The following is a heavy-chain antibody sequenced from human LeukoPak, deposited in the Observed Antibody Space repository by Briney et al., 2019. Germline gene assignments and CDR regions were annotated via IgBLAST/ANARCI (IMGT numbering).Heavy chain of an antibody. J-gene: IGHJ5*02. CDR3: ARESTYYYDSSGYSNWFDP. Sequence: KPSETLSLTCTVSGGSISSYYWSWIRQPAGKGLEWIERIYTSGSTNYNPSLKSRVTMSVDTSKNQFSLKLSSVTAADTAVYYCARESTYYYDSSGYSNWFDPWGQGTLVTVSS. D-gene: IGHD3-22*01. V-gene: IGHV4-4*07. CDR1: GGSISSYY. CDR2: IYTSGST.